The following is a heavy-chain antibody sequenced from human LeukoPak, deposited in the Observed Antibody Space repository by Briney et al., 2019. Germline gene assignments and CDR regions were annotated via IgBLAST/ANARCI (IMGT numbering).Heavy chain of an antibody. CDR1: GYTFPTSG. J-gene: IGHJ4*02. CDR3: ARARGYSGYHSIDY. Sequence: GASVKVSCKASGYTFPTSGISWVRQAPGQGLEWMGWISVYNHNTNYAQKFQGRVTMTRDTSTSTFYMELSSLRSEDTAVYFCARARGYSGYHSIDYWGQGTLVTVSS. V-gene: IGHV1-18*01. CDR2: ISVYNHNT. D-gene: IGHD5-12*01.